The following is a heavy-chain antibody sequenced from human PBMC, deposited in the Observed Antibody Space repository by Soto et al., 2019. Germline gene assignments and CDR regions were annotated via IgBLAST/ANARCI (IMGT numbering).Heavy chain of an antibody. CDR1: GYTFTSYA. CDR2: INAGNGNT. J-gene: IGHJ4*02. V-gene: IGHV1-3*01. D-gene: IGHD5-12*01. CDR3: ARDHDEDFGYDLDYFDY. Sequence: ASVKVSCKASGYTFTSYAMHWVRQAPGQRLEWMGWINAGNGNTKYSQKFQGRFTISRDNAKNSLYLQMDSLRGEDTAFYFCARDHDEDFGYDLDYFDYWGQGTLVTVSS.